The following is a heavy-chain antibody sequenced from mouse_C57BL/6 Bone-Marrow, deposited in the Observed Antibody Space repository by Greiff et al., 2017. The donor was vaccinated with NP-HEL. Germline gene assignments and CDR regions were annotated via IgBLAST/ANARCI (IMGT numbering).Heavy chain of an antibody. J-gene: IGHJ2*01. CDR3: ARHAPDSSDFDY. V-gene: IGHV5-12*01. CDR2: ISNGGGST. Sequence: EVQLQESGGGLVQPGGSLKLSCAASGFTFSDYYMYWVRQTPEKRLEWVAYISNGGGSTYYPDTVKGRFTISRDNAKNTLYLQMSRLKSEDTAMYYCARHAPDSSDFDYWGQGTTLTVSS. CDR1: GFTFSDYY. D-gene: IGHD3-2*02.